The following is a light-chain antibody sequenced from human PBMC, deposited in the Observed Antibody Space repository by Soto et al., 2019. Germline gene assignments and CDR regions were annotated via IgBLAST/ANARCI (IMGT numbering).Light chain of an antibody. CDR2: EVS. V-gene: IGLV2-14*03. CDR1: SSDVGGYNY. J-gene: IGLJ1*01. CDR3: SSYTSTTTRV. Sequence: QSALPQPASVSGSPGQSITISCTGTSSDVGGYNYVSWYQQHPGKGPKLMIYEVSNRPSGVSNRFSGSKSGNTATLTISGLQAEDEADYYCSSYTSTTTRVFGTGTKGTVL.